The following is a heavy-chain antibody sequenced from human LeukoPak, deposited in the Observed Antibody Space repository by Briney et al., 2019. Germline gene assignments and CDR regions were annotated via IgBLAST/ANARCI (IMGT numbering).Heavy chain of an antibody. CDR2: INPNSGGT. V-gene: IGHV1-2*06. CDR1: GGTFSSYA. J-gene: IGHJ4*02. Sequence: GASVKVSCKASGGTFSSYAISWVRQAPGQGLEWMGRINPNSGGTNYAQKFQGRVTMTRDTSISTAYMELSRLRSDDTAVYYCARSRRREAYFDYWGQGTLVTVSS. CDR3: ARSRRREAYFDY.